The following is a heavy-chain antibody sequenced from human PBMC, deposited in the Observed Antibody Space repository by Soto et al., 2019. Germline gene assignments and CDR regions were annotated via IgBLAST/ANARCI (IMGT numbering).Heavy chain of an antibody. J-gene: IGHJ4*02. D-gene: IGHD3-22*01. CDR3: VTALDYYDSSGYLDY. CDR2: FDPEDGET. V-gene: IGHV1-24*01. Sequence: ASVKVSCKVSGYTLTELSMHWVRQAPGKGLEWMGGFDPEDGETIYAQKFQGRVTMTEDTSTDTAYMELSSLRSEDTAVYYCVTALDYYDSSGYLDYWGQGTLVTVSS. CDR1: GYTLTELS.